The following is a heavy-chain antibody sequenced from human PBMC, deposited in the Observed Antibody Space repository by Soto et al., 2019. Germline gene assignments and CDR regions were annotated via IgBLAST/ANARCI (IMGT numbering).Heavy chain of an antibody. CDR1: GGTFSSYA. D-gene: IGHD3-3*01. CDR2: IIPIFGTA. J-gene: IGHJ6*03. Sequence: ASVKVSCKASGGTFSSYAISWVRQAPGQGLEWMGGIIPIFGTANYAQKFQGRVTITADESTSTAYMELSSLRSEDTAVYYCARGYQRFLEWLSSRDPYYYIDVWGKGTTVTVSS. CDR3: ARGYQRFLEWLSSRDPYYYIDV. V-gene: IGHV1-69*13.